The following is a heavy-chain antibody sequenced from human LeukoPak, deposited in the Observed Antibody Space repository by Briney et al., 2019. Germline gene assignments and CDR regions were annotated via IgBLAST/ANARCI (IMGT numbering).Heavy chain of an antibody. D-gene: IGHD6-13*01. CDR3: ASGYSSSWATFDY. CDR2: IKEDGSEK. J-gene: IGHJ4*02. Sequence: GGSLRLSCATSGFTFSSYWMSWVRQAPGKGLEWVADIKEDGSEKYYVDSVKGRFTISRDNAKNSLYLQMNSLRAEDTAVYYCASGYSSSWATFDYWGQGTLVTVSS. V-gene: IGHV3-7*01. CDR1: GFTFSSYW.